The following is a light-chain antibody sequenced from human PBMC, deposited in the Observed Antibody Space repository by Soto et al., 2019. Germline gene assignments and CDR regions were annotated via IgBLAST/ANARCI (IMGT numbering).Light chain of an antibody. J-gene: IGLJ1*01. Sequence: QSVLAQPPSASGSPGQSVTISCTGTSTDVGSYNYVSWYQRHPGKAPKLIIYEVNKRPSGVPDRFSGSKSGNTASLTVSGLQAEDEADYYCSSYLNHNSEVFGTGTKVTVL. CDR3: SSYLNHNSEV. CDR2: EVN. CDR1: STDVGSYNY. V-gene: IGLV2-8*01.